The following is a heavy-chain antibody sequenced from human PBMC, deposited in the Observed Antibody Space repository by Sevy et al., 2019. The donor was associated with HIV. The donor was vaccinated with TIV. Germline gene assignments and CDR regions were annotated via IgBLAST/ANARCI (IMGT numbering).Heavy chain of an antibody. J-gene: IGHJ6*02. Sequence: GGCLRRSCEASGFTFNSYGMHWVRQAPGKGLEWVAVISYDGSEKYYADSVKGGFTISREKSKNMVYVQMSSLRAESMADYYRARMFRSYGMDVWGQGTTVTVSS. CDR1: GFTFNSYG. D-gene: IGHD3-10*01. CDR2: ISYDGSEK. CDR3: ARMFRSYGMDV. V-gene: IGHV3-30*03.